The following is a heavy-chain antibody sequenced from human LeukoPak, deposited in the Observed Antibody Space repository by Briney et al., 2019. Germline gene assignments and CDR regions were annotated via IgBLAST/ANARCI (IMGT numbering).Heavy chain of an antibody. CDR2: INPNRGGT. V-gene: IGHV1-2*02. CDR3: ARDAGGDYFGYFDY. D-gene: IGHD4-17*01. CDR1: GYTFTGYY. J-gene: IGHJ4*02. Sequence: GASLRVSCEASGYTFTGYYMRGVPQAPERRLQWMGCINPNRGGTNYAQKCQGRVTMTRDTSISTAYMELSRLRSDDTAVYYCARDAGGDYFGYFDYWGQGTLVTVSS.